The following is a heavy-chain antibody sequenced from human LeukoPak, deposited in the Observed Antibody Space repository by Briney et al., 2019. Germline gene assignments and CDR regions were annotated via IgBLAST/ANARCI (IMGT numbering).Heavy chain of an antibody. CDR3: ARHVRFLEWLSSYYFDY. CDR2: IYYSGTT. CDR1: GGTICSSSYY. V-gene: IGHV4-39*01. J-gene: IGHJ4*02. Sequence: PSETLSLTXTVSGGTICSSSYYWGWISQPPGKGLQWIGSIYYSGTTYYNPSLKSRVTISVDTSKSQFSLRLTSVTAADTAVYYCARHVRFLEWLSSYYFDYWGQGTLVTVSS. D-gene: IGHD3-3*01.